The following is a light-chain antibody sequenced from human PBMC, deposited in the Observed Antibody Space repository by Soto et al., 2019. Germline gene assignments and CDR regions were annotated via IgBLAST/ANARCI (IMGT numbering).Light chain of an antibody. Sequence: DIQMAQSPSSLSAFVGDRVTVTCQASQDITNQLNWYHQQPGKAPKLLIYDGSSLERGIPSRFSASGSGTVFILTIDSLQPEDTGTYYCQHFAKLPYTFGQGTKLEIK. CDR2: DGS. V-gene: IGKV1-33*01. CDR3: QHFAKLPYT. CDR1: QDITNQ. J-gene: IGKJ2*01.